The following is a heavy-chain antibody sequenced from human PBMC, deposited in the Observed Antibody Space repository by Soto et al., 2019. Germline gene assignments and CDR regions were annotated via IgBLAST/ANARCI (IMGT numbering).Heavy chain of an antibody. D-gene: IGHD3-22*01. V-gene: IGHV3-23*01. CDR2: ISGSGGST. CDR3: AKVISDDSSGYYPHDAFDI. CDR1: GFTCSSYA. Sequence: PGGSLRLSCAASGFTCSSYAMSWVRQAPGKGLEWVSAISGSGGSTYYADSVKGRFTISRDNSKNTLYLQMNSLRAEDTAVYYCAKVISDDSSGYYPHDAFDIWGQGTMVTVSS. J-gene: IGHJ3*02.